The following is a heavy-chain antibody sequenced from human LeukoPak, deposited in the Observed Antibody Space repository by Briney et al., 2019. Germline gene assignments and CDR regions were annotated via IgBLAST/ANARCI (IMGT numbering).Heavy chain of an antibody. D-gene: IGHD5-18*01. Sequence: PSETLSLTCTVSGGSISSYYWSWIRQPPGKGLEWIGYIYYSGSTNYNPSLKSRVPISVDTSKNQFSLKLSSVTAADTAVYYCARTDTGLFDYWGQGTLVTVSS. CDR3: ARTDTGLFDY. CDR2: IYYSGST. J-gene: IGHJ4*02. V-gene: IGHV4-59*01. CDR1: GGSISSYY.